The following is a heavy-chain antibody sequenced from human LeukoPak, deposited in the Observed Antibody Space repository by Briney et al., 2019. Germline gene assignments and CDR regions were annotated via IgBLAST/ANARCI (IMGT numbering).Heavy chain of an antibody. V-gene: IGHV4-31*03. Sequence: SQTLSLTCTVSGGSISSGGYYWSWIRQHPGKGLEWIGYIYYSGSTYYNPSLKSRVTISVDTSKNQFSLKLSSVTAADTAVHYCARGEYQLLLGAFDIWGQGTMVTVSS. CDR2: IYYSGST. J-gene: IGHJ3*02. CDR1: GGSISSGGYY. CDR3: ARGEYQLLLGAFDI. D-gene: IGHD2-2*01.